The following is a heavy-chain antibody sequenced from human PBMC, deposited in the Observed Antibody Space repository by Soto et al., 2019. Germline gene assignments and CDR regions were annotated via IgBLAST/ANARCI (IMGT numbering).Heavy chain of an antibody. V-gene: IGHV4-34*01. Sequence: QVQLQQWGSGLLKPSETLSLTCAIYGGSFSDYYWHWIRQSPGKGLEWLGEIHLSGRVNFTPSLKSRTSLSMDTSRNQFFLTLRSVPAADTAVYFCARTPTRGASAWLDPWGRGHLVTVSS. CDR3: ARTPTRGASAWLDP. CDR2: IHLSGRV. J-gene: IGHJ5*02. CDR1: GGSFSDYY. D-gene: IGHD1-26*01.